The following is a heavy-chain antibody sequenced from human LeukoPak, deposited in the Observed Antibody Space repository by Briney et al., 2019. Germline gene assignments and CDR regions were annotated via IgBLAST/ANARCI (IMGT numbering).Heavy chain of an antibody. V-gene: IGHV1-2*02. CDR2: LNPNSGGT. CDR3: ARGGSGRRVSLRAYGMDV. Sequence: ASVKVSCKASGYTFTGYYMHWVRQAPGQGLEWMGWLNPNSGGTNYAQKFQGRVTMTRDTSISTAYMELSRLRSDDTAVYYCARGGSGRRVSLRAYGMDVWGQGTTVTVSS. CDR1: GYTFTGYY. J-gene: IGHJ6*02. D-gene: IGHD2-8*01.